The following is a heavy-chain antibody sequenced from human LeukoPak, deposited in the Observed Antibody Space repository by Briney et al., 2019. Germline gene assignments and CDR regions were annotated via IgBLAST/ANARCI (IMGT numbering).Heavy chain of an antibody. V-gene: IGHV3-66*01. J-gene: IGHJ6*03. CDR1: GFTVSSNY. CDR3: ARDNYYYYMDV. CDR2: IYSGGST. Sequence: GGSLRLSCAASGFTVSSNYMSWVRQAPGKGLEWVSVIYSGGSTYYADSVKGRFTISRDNSKNTLYLRMNSLRAEDTAVYYCARDNYYYYMDVWGKGTTVTISS.